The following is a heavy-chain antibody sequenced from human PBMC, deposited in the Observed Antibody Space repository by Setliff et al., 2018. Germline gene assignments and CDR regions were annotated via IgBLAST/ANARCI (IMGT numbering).Heavy chain of an antibody. Sequence: SETLSLTCSVSGASISSDGYYWSWIRQYPGKGLEWIGYIYYSGSTYYNPSLKSRVTISVDTSKNQFSLKLSSVTAADTAVYYCARDRGSNNSPEDFDYWGLGTLVTVS. D-gene: IGHD1-1*01. CDR1: GASISSDGYY. CDR2: IYYSGST. CDR3: ARDRGSNNSPEDFDY. V-gene: IGHV4-31*03. J-gene: IGHJ4*02.